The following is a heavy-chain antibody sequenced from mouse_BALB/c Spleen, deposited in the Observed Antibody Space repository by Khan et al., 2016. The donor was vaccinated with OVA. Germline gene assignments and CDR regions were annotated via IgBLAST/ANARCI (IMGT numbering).Heavy chain of an antibody. V-gene: IGHV5-6*02. Sequence: EVKLVESGGDLVKPGGSLKLSCAAAGFTFSNYDMSWVRQTPDKRLGWVATISSAGSYTYYPDSVKGRFTISRDNAKNTLYLQLSSLKSEDTAMXYGARRGYDEAWFAYWGHGTLVTVSA. CDR2: ISSAGSYT. J-gene: IGHJ3*01. CDR3: ARRGYDEAWFAY. CDR1: GFTFSNYD. D-gene: IGHD2-2*01.